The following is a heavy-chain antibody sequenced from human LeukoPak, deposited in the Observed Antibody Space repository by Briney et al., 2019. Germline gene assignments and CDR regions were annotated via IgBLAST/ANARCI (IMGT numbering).Heavy chain of an antibody. CDR1: GFTSSSYA. D-gene: IGHD3-22*01. Sequence: GGSLRLSCAPSGFTSSSYAMRWVRPALGKGLEWVSAISGSGGSTYYADSVKGRFTISRDNSKNTLYLQMNSLRAEDTAVYYCAKRGINYYYDSSGYVDYWGQGTLVTVSS. CDR2: ISGSGGST. V-gene: IGHV3-23*01. J-gene: IGHJ4*02. CDR3: AKRGINYYYDSSGYVDY.